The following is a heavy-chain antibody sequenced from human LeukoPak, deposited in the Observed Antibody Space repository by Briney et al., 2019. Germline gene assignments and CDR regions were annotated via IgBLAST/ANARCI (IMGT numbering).Heavy chain of an antibody. D-gene: IGHD5-18*01. Sequence: GGSLRLSCAASGFTFSSYAMSWVRQAPGKGLEWVSAITGNGVTTSYADSVKGRFTISRDNSKNTLYLQMNSLRAEDTAEYYCARLALWALDSWGQGTLVTVSS. J-gene: IGHJ5*01. V-gene: IGHV3-23*01. CDR3: ARLALWALDS. CDR2: ITGNGVTT. CDR1: GFTFSSYA.